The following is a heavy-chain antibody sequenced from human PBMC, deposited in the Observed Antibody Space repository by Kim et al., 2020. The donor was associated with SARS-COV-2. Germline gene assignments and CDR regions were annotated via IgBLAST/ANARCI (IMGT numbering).Heavy chain of an antibody. CDR1: GFPFSSHA. CDR3: VKEEHLQYNWFDA. Sequence: GGSLRLSCAASGFPFSSHAMSWVRQAPGKGLEWVSAISERSDGTYYADSVKGRFTISRDNSKNTLYLQMSSLRAEDTAVYYCVKEEHLQYNWFDAWGQGTLVTVSA. V-gene: IGHV3-23*01. J-gene: IGHJ5*02. CDR2: ISERSDGT. D-gene: IGHD3-3*02.